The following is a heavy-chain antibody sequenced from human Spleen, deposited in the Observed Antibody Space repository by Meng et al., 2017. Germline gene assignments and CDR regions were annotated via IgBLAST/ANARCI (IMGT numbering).Heavy chain of an antibody. Sequence: QVQLQQWGPGLLKPSETLSLTCTVSGGSISSGGYDWSWIRQHPGKGLEWIGYIYYSGSAYYNPSLESRATISVDTSQNNLSLKLSSVTAADSAVYYCARGPTTMAHDFDYWGQGTLVTVSS. J-gene: IGHJ4*02. CDR1: GGSISSGGYD. D-gene: IGHD4-11*01. CDR2: IYYSGSA. CDR3: ARGPTTMAHDFDY. V-gene: IGHV4-31*03.